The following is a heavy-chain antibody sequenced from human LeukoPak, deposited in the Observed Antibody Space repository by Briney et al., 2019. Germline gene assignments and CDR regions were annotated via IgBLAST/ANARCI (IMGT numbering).Heavy chain of an antibody. CDR1: GFTFSSFA. Sequence: PGRSLRLSCAASGFTFSSFAMSWVRQAPGKGLEWVAVISYHGDDKYYADSVKGRFTISRDNSKNTLDLQMNSLGGEDTAVYYCARDLQGQPDYWGQGTLVTVSS. CDR3: ARDLQGQPDY. V-gene: IGHV3-30*04. J-gene: IGHJ4*02. D-gene: IGHD6-13*01. CDR2: ISYHGDDK.